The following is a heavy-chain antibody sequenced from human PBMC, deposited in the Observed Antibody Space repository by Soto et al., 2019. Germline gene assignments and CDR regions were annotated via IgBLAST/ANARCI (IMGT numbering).Heavy chain of an antibody. CDR1: GGSISSSSYY. CDR2: IYYSGST. Sequence: SETLSLTCTVSGGSISSSSYYWGWIRQPPGKGLEWIGSIYYSGSTYYNPSLKSRVTISVDTSKNQFSLKLSSVTAADTAVYYCARQERATRPTYFDYWGQGTLVTVSS. V-gene: IGHV4-39*01. J-gene: IGHJ4*02. CDR3: ARQERATRPTYFDY. D-gene: IGHD5-12*01.